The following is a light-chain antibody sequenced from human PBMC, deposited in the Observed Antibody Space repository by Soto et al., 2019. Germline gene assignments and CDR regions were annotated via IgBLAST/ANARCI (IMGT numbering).Light chain of an antibody. CDR3: CSYTSLSTVV. CDR2: AVS. Sequence: QSALTQPASVSGSPGQSITISCTGTSSDVGGYNHVSWYQHSPGKAPKLILFAVSDRPSGVSHRFSGSKSGNTASLTISRLQAEDEADYCCCSYTSLSTVVFGGGTKLTVL. CDR1: SSDVGGYNH. J-gene: IGLJ2*01. V-gene: IGLV2-14*01.